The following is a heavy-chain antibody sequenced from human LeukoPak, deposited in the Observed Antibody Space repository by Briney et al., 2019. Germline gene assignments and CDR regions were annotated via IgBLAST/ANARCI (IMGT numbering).Heavy chain of an antibody. Sequence: PGGSLRLSCAASGFTFSTSGMNWVRQAPGKGLEWVSSISNHGTYIYYADSVKGRFTISRDNANNSLYLQMNSLRAEDTAVYYCARAYSGYDGIDPWGQGTLVTVSS. CDR2: ISNHGTYI. CDR1: GFTFSTSG. J-gene: IGHJ5*02. V-gene: IGHV3-21*01. CDR3: ARAYSGYDGIDP. D-gene: IGHD5-12*01.